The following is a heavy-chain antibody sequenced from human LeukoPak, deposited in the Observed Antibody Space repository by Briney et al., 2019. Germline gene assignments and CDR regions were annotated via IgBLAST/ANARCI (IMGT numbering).Heavy chain of an antibody. CDR3: ARSTAGLDY. CDR2: IRQDGSEK. Sequence: GGSLRLSCAASGFTFSNYWMSWVRQAPGKGLEWVANIRQDGSEKYYVDSMRGRFTISRDNAKNSLYLQMSSLKAEDTAVYYCARSTAGLDYWGQGTLVTVSS. D-gene: IGHD1-1*01. J-gene: IGHJ4*02. CDR1: GFTFSNYW. V-gene: IGHV3-7*01.